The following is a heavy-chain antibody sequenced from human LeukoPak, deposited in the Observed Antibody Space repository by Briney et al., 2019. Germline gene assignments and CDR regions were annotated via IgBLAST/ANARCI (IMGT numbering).Heavy chain of an antibody. D-gene: IGHD2-21*02. Sequence: PSETLSLTCTVSGGSISSYYWSWIRQPSGKGLEWIGRMYTSVNTNYNPSLKSRVTMSLDTSKNQLSLKLISVTAADTAVYYCARGDGSRLPFDYWGQGTLFTVSS. CDR1: GGSISSYY. CDR3: ARGDGSRLPFDY. V-gene: IGHV4-4*07. CDR2: MYTSVNT. J-gene: IGHJ4*02.